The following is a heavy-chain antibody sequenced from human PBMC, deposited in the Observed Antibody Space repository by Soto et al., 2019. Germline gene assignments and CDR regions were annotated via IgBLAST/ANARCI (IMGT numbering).Heavy chain of an antibody. Sequence: PSETLSLTCTVSGDYISSSNYFWGWIRQPPGKGLEWIGTIFYSGSTYYNPSLKSRVTISVDTSKNQFSLKLTSVTAADTALYYCARRYGWLYFDYWGQGSLVTVSS. J-gene: IGHJ4*02. CDR1: GDYISSSNYF. CDR3: ARRYGWLYFDY. D-gene: IGHD6-19*01. V-gene: IGHV4-39*01. CDR2: IFYSGST.